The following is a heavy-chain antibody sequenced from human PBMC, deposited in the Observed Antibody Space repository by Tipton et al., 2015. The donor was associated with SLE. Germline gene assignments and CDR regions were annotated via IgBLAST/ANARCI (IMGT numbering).Heavy chain of an antibody. V-gene: IGHV4-30-2*01. J-gene: IGHJ6*03. CDR3: ARGLQYYDFWSGTDNYYMDV. CDR2: IYHSGST. D-gene: IGHD3-3*01. CDR1: GGSISSGGYS. Sequence: TLSLTCAVSGGSISSGGYSWSWIRQPPGKGLEWIGYIYHSGSTYYNPSLKSRVTISVDRSKNQFSLKVSSVTAADTAVYYCARGLQYYDFWSGTDNYYMDVWGKGTTVTVSS.